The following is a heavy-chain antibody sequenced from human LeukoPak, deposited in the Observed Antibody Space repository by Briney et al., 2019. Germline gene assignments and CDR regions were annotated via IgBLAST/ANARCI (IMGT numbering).Heavy chain of an antibody. CDR3: ARASSPNYGDYVYYYYYYYMDV. Sequence: SETLSLTCAVYGGSFSGYYWSWIRQPPGKGLEWIGEINHSGSTNYNPSLKSRVTISVDTSKNQFSLKLSSVTAADTAVYYCARASSPNYGDYVYYYYYYYMDVWGKGTTVTVSS. CDR2: INHSGST. CDR1: GGSFSGYY. J-gene: IGHJ6*03. V-gene: IGHV4-34*01. D-gene: IGHD4-17*01.